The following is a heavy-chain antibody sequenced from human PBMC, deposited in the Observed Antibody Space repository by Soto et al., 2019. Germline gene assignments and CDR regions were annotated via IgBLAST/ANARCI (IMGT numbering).Heavy chain of an antibody. Sequence: QVQLVQSGAEVKKPGASVKVSCKASGYTFTSYGIIWVRQAPGQGLEWMGWISAYNGNTNYAQKLQGRVTMTTDTSTSTAYMELRSLRPDDTAVYYCASLWGTHSNPGGLDYWGQGTLVTVSS. CDR3: ASLWGTHSNPGGLDY. CDR2: ISAYNGNT. V-gene: IGHV1-18*01. CDR1: GYTFTSYG. J-gene: IGHJ4*02. D-gene: IGHD4-4*01.